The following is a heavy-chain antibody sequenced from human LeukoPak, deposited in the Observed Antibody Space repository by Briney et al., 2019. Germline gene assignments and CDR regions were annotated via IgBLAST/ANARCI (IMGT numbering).Heavy chain of an antibody. D-gene: IGHD4-17*01. CDR2: IYHSGST. Sequence: PSETLSLTCAVSGGSISSGGYSWGWIRQPPGKGLEWIGYIYHSGSTYYNPSLKSRVTISVDRSKNQFSLKLSSVTAADTAVYYCARVYYGDRSYAFDIWGQGTMVTVSS. V-gene: IGHV4-30-2*01. CDR1: GGSISSGGYS. CDR3: ARVYYGDRSYAFDI. J-gene: IGHJ3*02.